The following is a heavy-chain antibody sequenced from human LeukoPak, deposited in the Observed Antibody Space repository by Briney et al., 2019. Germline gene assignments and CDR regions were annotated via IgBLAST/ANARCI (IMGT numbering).Heavy chain of an antibody. V-gene: IGHV3-11*01. J-gene: IGHJ3*02. CDR2: ISSNRGTS. CDR3: ARDGGSLDTFDI. CDR1: GFTFRDYY. Sequence: GGSLRLSCAASGFTFRDYYMNWPRQAPGKELQWVSYISSNRGTSYYADSGKCRFTISKDNTKNSLYLQMNSLRAEDTAVYYCARDGGSLDTFDIWGQGTMVTVSS. D-gene: IGHD2-15*01.